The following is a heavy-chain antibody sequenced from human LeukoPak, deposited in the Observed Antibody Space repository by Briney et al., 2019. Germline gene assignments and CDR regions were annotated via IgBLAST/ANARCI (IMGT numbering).Heavy chain of an antibody. CDR1: GGSISSYY. CDR3: ARDARYSGSYHSYYYYMDV. Sequence: SETLSLTCTVSGGSISSYYWSWILQPPGKGLEWIVYIYYSGSTNYNPSLKSRVTISVDTSKNQFSLKLSSVTAADTAVYYCARDARYSGSYHSYYYYMDVWGKGTTVTVSS. V-gene: IGHV4-59*01. CDR2: IYYSGST. J-gene: IGHJ6*03. D-gene: IGHD1-26*01.